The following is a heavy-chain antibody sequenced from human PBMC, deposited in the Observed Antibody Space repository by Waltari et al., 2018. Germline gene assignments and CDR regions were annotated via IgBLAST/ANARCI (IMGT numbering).Heavy chain of an antibody. V-gene: IGHV4-31*02. J-gene: IGHJ4*02. D-gene: IGHD3-3*02. CDR3: AGRGAKMFSI. Sequence: QVQLQESGPGLVQPSQTLSLTCSVSGFSLSSGSYYWSWIRPHPGKGLEWIGYISHRGDTDYSPSLRSRLTLSVDTSKNQFSLKLNSVTAADTGVYFCAGRGAKMFSIWGRGTLVTVSS. CDR2: ISHRGDT. CDR1: GFSLSSGSYY.